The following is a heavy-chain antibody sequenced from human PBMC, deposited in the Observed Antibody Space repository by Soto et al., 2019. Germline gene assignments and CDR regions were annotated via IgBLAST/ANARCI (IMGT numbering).Heavy chain of an antibody. V-gene: IGHV3-66*01. CDR3: ARDRFLYGGDSDY. Sequence: EVQLVESGGGLVQPGGSLRLSCAASGFTVSSNYMSWVRQAPGKGLEWVSVIYSGGSTYYADSVKGRFTISRDNSKNTLYRQMNSLRAEDTAVYYCARDRFLYGGDSDYWGQGTLVTVSS. CDR2: IYSGGST. J-gene: IGHJ4*02. CDR1: GFTVSSNY. D-gene: IGHD3-10*01.